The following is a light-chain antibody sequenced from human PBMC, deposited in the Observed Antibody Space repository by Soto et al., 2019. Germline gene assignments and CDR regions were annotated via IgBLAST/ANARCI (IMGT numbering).Light chain of an antibody. CDR3: VQDYDYPRT. CDR1: QVIRND. V-gene: IGKV1-6*01. J-gene: IGKJ1*01. CDR2: AAS. Sequence: AIQMTQSPSSLSASVGDRVTITCRASQVIRNDLGWYQQKPGKAPKLLIYAASTLHTGAPSTFSGSRSATEFTPTISTLHPDDFATYYCVQDYDYPRTFGQGTKVDIK.